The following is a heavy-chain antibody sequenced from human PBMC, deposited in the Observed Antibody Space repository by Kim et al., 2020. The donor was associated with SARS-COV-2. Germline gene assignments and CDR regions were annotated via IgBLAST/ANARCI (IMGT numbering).Heavy chain of an antibody. J-gene: IGHJ4*02. V-gene: IGHV3-30*02. Sequence: GRFTISRDNSKNTLYLQMNSLRAEDTAVYYCAKESPNYDSSGYYLGYFDYWGQGTLVTVSS. D-gene: IGHD3-22*01. CDR3: AKESPNYDSSGYYLGYFDY.